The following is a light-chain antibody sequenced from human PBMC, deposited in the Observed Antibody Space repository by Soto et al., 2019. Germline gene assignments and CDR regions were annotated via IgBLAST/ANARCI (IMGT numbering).Light chain of an antibody. J-gene: IGKJ5*01. V-gene: IGKV3-15*01. CDR1: QSVSSSY. CDR3: QQYKNWPLT. CDR2: GAY. Sequence: EIVLTQSPGTLSLSPGERATLSCRASQSVSSSYLAWYQQKPGQAPRLLIYGAYTRATDVPDRFSGSGAGTEFTLTISSLQSEDSAVYYCQQYKNWPLTFGQGTRLEIK.